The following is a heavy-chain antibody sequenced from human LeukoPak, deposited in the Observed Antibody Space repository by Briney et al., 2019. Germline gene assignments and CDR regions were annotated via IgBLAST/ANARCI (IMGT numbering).Heavy chain of an antibody. Sequence: SETLSLTCIVSGGSISPYFWGWLRQPPGKGLEGIGYIFYNGNTNYNPSLKSRLTMSVDTSNKQFSLRLTSVTAADTAVYFCARYRGIRGDRPDHFDYWGQGILVTVSS. J-gene: IGHJ4*02. CDR1: GGSISPYF. V-gene: IGHV4-59*08. CDR2: IFYNGNT. D-gene: IGHD3-10*01. CDR3: ARYRGIRGDRPDHFDY.